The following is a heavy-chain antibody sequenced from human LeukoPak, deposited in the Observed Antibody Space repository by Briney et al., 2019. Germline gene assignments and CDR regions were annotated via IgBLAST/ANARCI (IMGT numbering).Heavy chain of an antibody. V-gene: IGHV3-21*01. J-gene: IGHJ4*02. CDR3: ARGGGLATVVTQSYY. D-gene: IGHD4-23*01. Sequence: GGSLRLSCAASGFTFSSYSMNWVRQAPGKGLEWVSSISSSSSYIYYADSVKGRFTISRDNAKNSLYLPMNSRRAEDTAGYYCARGGGLATVVTQSYYWGQGTLVTVSS. CDR1: GFTFSSYS. CDR2: ISSSSSYI.